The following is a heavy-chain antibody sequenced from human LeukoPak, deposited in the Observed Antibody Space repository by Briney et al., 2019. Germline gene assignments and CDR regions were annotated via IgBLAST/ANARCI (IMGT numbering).Heavy chain of an antibody. CDR3: AREVMTVGGVDFDY. V-gene: IGHV4-39*07. J-gene: IGHJ4*02. CDR1: GDSISSSYYY. CDR2: IFYSGST. D-gene: IGHD6-19*01. Sequence: PSETLSLTCTVSGDSISSSYYYWGWIRQPPGKGLEWIGTIFYSGSTYCNPSLRSRVTLSVATSKNHFSLNLRSVTAADSAKYFCAREVMTVGGVDFDYWGQGILVTVSS.